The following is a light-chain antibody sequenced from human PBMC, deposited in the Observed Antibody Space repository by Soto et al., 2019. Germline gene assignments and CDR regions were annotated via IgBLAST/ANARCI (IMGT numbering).Light chain of an antibody. V-gene: IGKV1-5*01. CDR3: QQYDSYWT. Sequence: DIQMTQSPSTLSASVGDRVTITCRASQSISSWLAWYQQKPGRAPKLLIYDASSLESGVPSRFSGSGSGTEVTRTISSVQADDFATYYCQQYDSYWTFCQGTKLEIK. J-gene: IGKJ1*01. CDR2: DAS. CDR1: QSISSW.